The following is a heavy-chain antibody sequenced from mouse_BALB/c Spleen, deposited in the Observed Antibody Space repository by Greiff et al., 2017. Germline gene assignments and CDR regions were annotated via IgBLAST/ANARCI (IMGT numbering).Heavy chain of an antibody. Sequence: VQLQQSGPELVKPGASVKISCKASGYAFSSPWLNWVRQGPGKGLEWIGRIYPGDGDTNYNGKLKGKATLTADKSSSTAYMQLSSLTSVDSAVYFCARRKDGYYDAMDYWGQGTSVTVSS. J-gene: IGHJ4*01. CDR3: ARRKDGYYDAMDY. CDR2: IYPGDGDT. D-gene: IGHD2-3*01. CDR1: GYAFSSPW. V-gene: IGHV1-82*01.